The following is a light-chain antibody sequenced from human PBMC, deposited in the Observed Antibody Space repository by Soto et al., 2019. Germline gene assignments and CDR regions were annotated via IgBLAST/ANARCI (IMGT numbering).Light chain of an antibody. CDR1: QDISNY. V-gene: IGKV1-33*01. J-gene: IGKJ2*01. CDR2: YAS. Sequence: DIQMTQSSSSLSASVGDRVTITCQASQDISNYLNWYQQKPGKAPKLLIYYASNLETGVPSRFSGSGSGTDFSFTISSLQPEDIATYYCQQYDNLPHTFGQGTKLEIK. CDR3: QQYDNLPHT.